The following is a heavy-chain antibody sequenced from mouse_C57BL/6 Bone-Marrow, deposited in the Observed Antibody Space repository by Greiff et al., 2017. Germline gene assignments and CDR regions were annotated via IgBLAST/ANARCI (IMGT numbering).Heavy chain of an antibody. CDR1: GYAFTNYL. CDR2: INPGSGGT. V-gene: IGHV1-54*01. Sequence: QVQLQQSGAELVRPGTSVKVSCKASGYAFTNYLIEWVKQRPGQGLEWIGVINPGSGGTNYNEKFKGKATLTADKSSSTAFMQRSSLTSEDSTVYCCTRRLDYYAMDYWGQGTSVTVSS. J-gene: IGHJ4*01. CDR3: TRRLDYYAMDY. D-gene: IGHD4-1*01.